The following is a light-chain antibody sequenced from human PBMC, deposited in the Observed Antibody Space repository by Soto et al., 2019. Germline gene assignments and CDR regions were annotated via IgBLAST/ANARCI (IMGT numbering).Light chain of an antibody. CDR2: KTT. CDR1: TGAVSGGHY. Sequence: QAVVTQEPSLTVSPGGTVTLTCVSSTGAVSGGHYPTWFQQKPGQAPRPLIYKTTNKYSWTPARFSGSLLGGKPSLTLSEVQPEDEADYYCLIYYAGSRIFGSGTKVTVL. CDR3: LIYYAGSRI. V-gene: IGLV7-43*01. J-gene: IGLJ1*01.